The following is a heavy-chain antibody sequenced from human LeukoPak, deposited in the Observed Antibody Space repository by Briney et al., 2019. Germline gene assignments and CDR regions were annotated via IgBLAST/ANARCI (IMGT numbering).Heavy chain of an antibody. Sequence: SVKASCKAARATFSSYAISSVRQSPRQRLKWRGGIIRSFGSANYAQKFQGRVTITADEYTSTAYMELSSLRSEDTAVYYCARDYDSSGYYYRWGQGTLVTVSS. J-gene: IGHJ5*02. CDR1: RATFSSYA. CDR2: IIRSFGSA. V-gene: IGHV1-69*13. CDR3: ARDYDSSGYYYR. D-gene: IGHD3-22*01.